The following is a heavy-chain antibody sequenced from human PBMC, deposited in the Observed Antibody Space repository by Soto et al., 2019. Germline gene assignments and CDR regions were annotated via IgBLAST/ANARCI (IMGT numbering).Heavy chain of an antibody. CDR1: GGSVSSGDYY. CDR3: ARIPVDTSMIYWLDP. D-gene: IGHD5-18*01. V-gene: IGHV4-61*08. CDR2: IYYSGNT. J-gene: IGHJ5*02. Sequence: PSETLSLTCTVSGGSVSSGDYYWSWIRRRPGKGLEWIGYIYYSGNTNYNPSLKSRVIISVDTSKNLFSLKLTSVTAADTAVYYCARIPVDTSMIYWLDPWGQGTLVTVSS.